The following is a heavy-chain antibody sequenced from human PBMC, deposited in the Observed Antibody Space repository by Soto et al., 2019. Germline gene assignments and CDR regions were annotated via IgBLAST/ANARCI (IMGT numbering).Heavy chain of an antibody. V-gene: IGHV3-11*01. CDR3: ARVGSYYDFWSGYYPDYYYYYMDV. Sequence: GGSLRLSCAASGFTFSDYYMSWIRQAPGKGLEWVSYISSSGSTIYYADSVKGRFTISRDNAKNSLYLQMNSLRAEDTAVYYCARVGSYYDFWSGYYPDYYYYYMDVWGKGTTVTVSS. CDR1: GFTFSDYY. J-gene: IGHJ6*03. D-gene: IGHD3-3*01. CDR2: ISSSGSTI.